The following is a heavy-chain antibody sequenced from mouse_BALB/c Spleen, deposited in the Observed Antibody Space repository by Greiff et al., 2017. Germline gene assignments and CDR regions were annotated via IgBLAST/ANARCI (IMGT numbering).Heavy chain of an antibody. CDR3: ARRTRRDYYAMDY. J-gene: IGHJ4*01. V-gene: IGHV5-6-5*01. CDR2: ISSGGST. CDR1: GFTFSSYA. D-gene: IGHD3-3*01. Sequence: EVKLVESGGGLVKPGGSLKLSCAASGFTFSSYAMSWVRQTPEKRLEWVASISSGGSTYYPDSVKGRFTISRDNARNILYLQMSSLRSEDTAMYYCARRTRRDYYAMDYWGQGTSVTVSS.